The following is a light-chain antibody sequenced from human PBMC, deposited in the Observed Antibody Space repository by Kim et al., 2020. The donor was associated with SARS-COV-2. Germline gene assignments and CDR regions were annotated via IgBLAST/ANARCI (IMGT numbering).Light chain of an antibody. CDR2: DTS. CDR1: ESVSGY. Sequence: EIVLTQSPATLSLSPGEGATLSCRASESVSGYLAWYQQRPGQAPRLLIYDTSNRAPGTPARFSGSGSGTDFTLTIDSVEPEDFAIYYCHYRTSWPPDTFGQGTRLEIK. J-gene: IGKJ5*01. V-gene: IGKV3-11*01. CDR3: HYRTSWPPDT.